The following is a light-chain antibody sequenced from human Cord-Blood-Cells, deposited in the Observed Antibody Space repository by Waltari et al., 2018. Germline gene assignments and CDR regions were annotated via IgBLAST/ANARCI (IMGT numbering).Light chain of an antibody. V-gene: IGLV2-14*01. CDR1: SSDVGGYNY. CDR2: DVS. J-gene: IGLJ3*02. CDR3: SSYTSSSTLV. Sequence: PASVSGSPGQSITFSCTGTSSDVGGYNYVSWYQQHPGKAPKLMIYDVSNRPSGVSNRFSGSKSGNTASLTISGLQAEDEADYYCSSYTSSSTLVFGGGTKLTVL.